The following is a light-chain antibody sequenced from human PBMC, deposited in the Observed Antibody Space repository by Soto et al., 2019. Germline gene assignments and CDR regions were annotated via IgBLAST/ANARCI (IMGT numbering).Light chain of an antibody. CDR3: QQFNNWPIP. Sequence: EIVMTQSPATLSVSPGERATLSCRASQSVSSNLAWYQQKPGQAPRLLIYGASTRATGIPARFSGSGSGTEFTLTISSLQSVDFAVYYCQQFNNWPIPFGQGTRLEIK. V-gene: IGKV3-15*01. CDR1: QSVSSN. CDR2: GAS. J-gene: IGKJ5*01.